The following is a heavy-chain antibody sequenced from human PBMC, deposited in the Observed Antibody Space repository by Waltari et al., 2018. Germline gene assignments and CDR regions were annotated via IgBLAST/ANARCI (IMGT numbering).Heavy chain of an antibody. Sequence: EVQLLESVGGLVKPGGSLRLACAASGFTFSNYGMSWVRQASGKGLDWLTAIRGGGARTYYGDSVKGRVTISRDNSENTVYLQLRSLRDEDTAIYYCAKLASRYDILTYYDSGGPGTLVTVSS. V-gene: IGHV3-23*01. CDR3: AKLASRYDILTYYDS. D-gene: IGHD3-9*01. J-gene: IGHJ4*02. CDR2: IRGGGART. CDR1: GFTFSNYG.